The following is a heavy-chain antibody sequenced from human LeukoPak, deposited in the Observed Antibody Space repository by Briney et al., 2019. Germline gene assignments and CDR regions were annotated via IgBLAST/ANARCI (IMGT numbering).Heavy chain of an antibody. J-gene: IGHJ4*02. V-gene: IGHV3-64D*09. CDR3: VRRTANHFDY. Sequence: GGSLRLSCSASGFTLSSNAMHWVRQAPGKGLEYGSAISYNGGSTYYADSVKGRFTISRDNSKNTLYLQISSLRAEHTAVFYCVRRTANHFDYWGQGTLVTVSS. CDR1: GFTLSSNA. CDR2: ISYNGGST. D-gene: IGHD2-21*02.